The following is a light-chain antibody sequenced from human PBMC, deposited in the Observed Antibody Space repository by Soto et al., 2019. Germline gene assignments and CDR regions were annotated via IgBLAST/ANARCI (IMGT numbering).Light chain of an antibody. CDR3: QQYGSSGT. CDR1: ESVSNNY. J-gene: IGKJ1*01. V-gene: IGKV3-20*01. Sequence: EIVLTQSPGTVSLSPGERASLSCRASESVSNNYLAWYQQKPGQAPRLLIYGASNRATGIPDRFSGSGSGTDFTLTISRLEPDDFAVYYCQQYGSSGTFGQGTKVDI. CDR2: GAS.